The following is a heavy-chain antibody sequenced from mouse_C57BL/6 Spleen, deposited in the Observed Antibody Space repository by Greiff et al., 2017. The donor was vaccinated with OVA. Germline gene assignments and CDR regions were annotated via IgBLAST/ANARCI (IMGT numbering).Heavy chain of an antibody. CDR2: IHPNSGST. D-gene: IGHD2-3*01. CDR3: ARSGDGYYFDY. V-gene: IGHV1-64*01. J-gene: IGHJ2*01. CDR1: GYTFTSYW. Sequence: QVQLQQPGAELVKPGASVKLSCKASGYTFTSYWMHWVKQRPGHGLEWIGMIHPNSGSTNYNEKFKSKATLTVDKSSSTAYMQLSSLTSEDSAVDYCARSGDGYYFDYWGQGTTLTVSS.